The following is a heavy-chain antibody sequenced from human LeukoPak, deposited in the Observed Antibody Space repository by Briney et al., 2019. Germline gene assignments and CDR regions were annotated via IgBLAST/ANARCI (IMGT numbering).Heavy chain of an antibody. CDR2: IRYDGSNK. Sequence: GGSLRLSCAASGFTFSSYGMHWVRQAPGKGLEWVAFIRYDGSNKYYADSVKGRFTISRDNAKNSLYLQMNSLRAEDTAVYYCAKGDTTWELPHDYWGQGTLVTVSS. CDR3: AKGDTTWELPHDY. D-gene: IGHD1-26*01. J-gene: IGHJ4*02. V-gene: IGHV3-30*02. CDR1: GFTFSSYG.